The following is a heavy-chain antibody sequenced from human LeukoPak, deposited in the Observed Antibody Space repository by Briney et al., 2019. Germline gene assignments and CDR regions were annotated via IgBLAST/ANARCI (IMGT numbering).Heavy chain of an antibody. CDR2: IYYSGST. CDR1: GGSITNYY. J-gene: IGHJ4*02. D-gene: IGHD5-18*01. CDR3: ARARIQLWYIL. Sequence: PSETLSLTCTVSGGSITNYYWTWIRQPPGKGLEWIGYIYYSGSTYYNPSLKSRVTISVDTSKNQFSLKLSSVTAADTAVYYCARARIQLWYILWGQGTLVTVSS. V-gene: IGHV4-59*08.